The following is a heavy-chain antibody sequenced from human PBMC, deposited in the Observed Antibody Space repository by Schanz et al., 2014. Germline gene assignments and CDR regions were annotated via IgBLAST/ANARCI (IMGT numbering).Heavy chain of an antibody. D-gene: IGHD2-2*01. CDR1: GLTFSSYA. V-gene: IGHV3-23*01. J-gene: IGHJ5*02. CDR3: ARAGYDADNWFDP. CDR2: INSVGSNT. Sequence: EVQLLESGGGLVQPGGSLRLSFAASGLTFSSYAMSWVRQDPGKGLVWVARINSVGSNTDYADSVTGRFTISRDNAKNSLFLQMNSLRAEDTAVYYCARAGYDADNWFDPWGQGTLVTVSS.